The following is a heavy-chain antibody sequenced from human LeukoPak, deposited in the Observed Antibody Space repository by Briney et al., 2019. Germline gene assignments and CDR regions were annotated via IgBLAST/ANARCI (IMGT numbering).Heavy chain of an antibody. J-gene: IGHJ3*02. CDR2: ISGSGAYT. D-gene: IGHD1-1*01. V-gene: IGHV3-23*01. CDR3: ARGLGLPGEDAFDI. Sequence: PGGSLRLSCAASGFTFSSYAMSWVRQAPGKGLEWVSTISGSGAYTYYADSVKGRFTISRDNSKNTLYLQMNSLRAEDTAVYYCARGLGLPGEDAFDIWGQGTMVTVSS. CDR1: GFTFSSYA.